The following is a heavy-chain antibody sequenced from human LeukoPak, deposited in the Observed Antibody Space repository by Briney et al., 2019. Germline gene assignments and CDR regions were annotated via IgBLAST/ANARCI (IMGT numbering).Heavy chain of an antibody. CDR3: ARGDGYFTY. V-gene: IGHV3-21*01. Sequence: KPGGSLRLSCAASGFTFTTYTMNWVRQAPGKGLEWVSSISSGSGHIYYADSMKGRFTISRDNAKSSLYLQMNSLRVEDTAVYYCARGDGYFTYWGQGTQVTVSS. CDR1: GFTFTTYT. J-gene: IGHJ4*02. CDR2: ISSGSGHI.